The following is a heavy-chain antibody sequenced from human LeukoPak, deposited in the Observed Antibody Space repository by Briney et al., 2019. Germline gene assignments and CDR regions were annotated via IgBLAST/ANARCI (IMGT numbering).Heavy chain of an antibody. V-gene: IGHV4-34*01. CDR2: INHSGST. Sequence: SETLSLTCAVYGGSFSGYYWSWIRQPPGKGLEWIGEINHSGSTNYNPSLKSRVTISVDTSKNQFSLKLSSVTAADTAVYYCARAKSGYSKRSAFDIWGQGTMVTVSS. CDR1: GGSFSGYY. D-gene: IGHD3-3*01. CDR3: ARAKSGYSKRSAFDI. J-gene: IGHJ3*02.